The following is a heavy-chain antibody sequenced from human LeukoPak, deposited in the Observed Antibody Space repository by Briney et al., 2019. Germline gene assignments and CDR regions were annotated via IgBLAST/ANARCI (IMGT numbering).Heavy chain of an antibody. V-gene: IGHV4-59*01. CDR2: IHDIGST. D-gene: IGHD5-12*01. Sequence: PSETLSLTCTVPGGSISSYYWSWIRQPPGKRLEWIGYIHDIGSTNYNPSLKSRVTISLDTSKNHFALKMSSVTAADTAVYYCAREYSLDAFDIWGQGTMVTVSS. J-gene: IGHJ3*02. CDR1: GGSISSYY. CDR3: AREYSLDAFDI.